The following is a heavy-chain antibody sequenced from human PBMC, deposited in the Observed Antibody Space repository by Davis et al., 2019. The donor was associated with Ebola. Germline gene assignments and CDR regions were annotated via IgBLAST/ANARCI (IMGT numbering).Heavy chain of an antibody. J-gene: IGHJ5*02. CDR2: INTNTGNP. D-gene: IGHD2-2*01. CDR1: GYTFTRFG. V-gene: IGHV7-4-1*01. Sequence: ASVKVSCKASGYTFTRFGINWVRQGPGQGPEWMGWINTNTGNPTYAQGFTGRFVFSLDTSVSTAYLQIHSLKAADTAVYYCARLWSSSCNPTWCDRWFDPWGQGTLVTVSS. CDR3: ARLWSSSCNPTWCDRWFDP.